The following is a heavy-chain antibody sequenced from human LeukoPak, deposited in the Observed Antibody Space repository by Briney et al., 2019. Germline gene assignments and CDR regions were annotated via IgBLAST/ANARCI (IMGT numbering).Heavy chain of an antibody. CDR1: GYTFTGYY. J-gene: IGHJ4*02. CDR3: ARASSSGWYPRYYFDY. V-gene: IGHV1-2*02. CDR2: INPNSGGT. D-gene: IGHD6-19*01. Sequence: ASVKVSCKASGYTFTGYYMHWVRQAPGQGVEWRGWINPNSGGTNYAQKFQGRVTMTRDTSISTAYMELSRLRSDDTAVYYCARASSSGWYPRYYFDYWGQGTLVTVSS.